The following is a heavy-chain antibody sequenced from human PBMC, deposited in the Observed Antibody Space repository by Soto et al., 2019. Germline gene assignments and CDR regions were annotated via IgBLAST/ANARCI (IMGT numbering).Heavy chain of an antibody. CDR3: ARDPNSGSYHFDY. D-gene: IGHD1-26*01. Sequence: SVKVSCKASGGTFSSYAISWVRQAPGQGLEWMGGIIPIFGTANYAQKFQGRVTISADESTSTAYMELSSLRSEDTAVYYCARDPNSGSYHFDYWGQGTLVTVSS. V-gene: IGHV1-69*13. CDR1: GGTFSSYA. CDR2: IIPIFGTA. J-gene: IGHJ4*02.